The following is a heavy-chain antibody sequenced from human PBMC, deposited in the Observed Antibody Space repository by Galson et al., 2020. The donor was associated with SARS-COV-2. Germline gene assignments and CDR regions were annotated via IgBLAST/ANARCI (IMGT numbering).Heavy chain of an antibody. D-gene: IGHD2-2*03. V-gene: IGHV3-30*04. J-gene: IGHJ3*02. CDR3: ARAQGGYRSTFDI. CDR1: GFTFSSYA. Sequence: QLGESLKISCAASGFTFSSYAMHWVRQAPGKGLEWVAVISYDGSNKYYADSVKGRFTISRDNSKNTLYLQMNSLRAEDTAVYYCARAQGGYRSTFDIWGQGTMVTVSS. CDR2: ISYDGSNK.